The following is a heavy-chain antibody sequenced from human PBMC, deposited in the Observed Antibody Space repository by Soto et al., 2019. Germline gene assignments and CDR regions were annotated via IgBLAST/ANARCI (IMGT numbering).Heavy chain of an antibody. CDR3: ARASPVVTDV. Sequence: QVQLQESGPGLVKPSQTLSLTCTVSGGSISSGDYYWSWIRQPPGKGLEWIGYIYYSGSTYYNPSLKSRVTISVATSKTKFTMKLSSVTAADTAVYYCARASPVVTDVWGQGTTVTVSS. J-gene: IGHJ6*02. CDR1: GGSISSGDYY. D-gene: IGHD5-18*01. CDR2: IYYSGST. V-gene: IGHV4-30-4*01.